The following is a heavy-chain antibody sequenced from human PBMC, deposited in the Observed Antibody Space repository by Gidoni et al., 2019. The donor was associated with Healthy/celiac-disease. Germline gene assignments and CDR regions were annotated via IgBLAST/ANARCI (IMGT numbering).Heavy chain of an antibody. J-gene: IGHJ5*02. CDR1: RFTYSSYS. Sequence: EVQLVESGGGLVKPGGSLRLSCAASRFTYSSYSMNWVRQAPGKGLEWVSSISSSSSYIYYADSVKGRFTISRDNAKNSLYLQMNSLRAEDTAVYYCARVAGYCSGGSCLNWFDPWGQGTLVTVSS. V-gene: IGHV3-21*01. CDR2: ISSSSSYI. CDR3: ARVAGYCSGGSCLNWFDP. D-gene: IGHD2-15*01.